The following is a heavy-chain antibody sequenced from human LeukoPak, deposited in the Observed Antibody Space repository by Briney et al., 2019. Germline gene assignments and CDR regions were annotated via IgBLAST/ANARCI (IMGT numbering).Heavy chain of an antibody. D-gene: IGHD2-15*01. V-gene: IGHV4-59*01. Sequence: SETLSLTCTVSGGSISSYYWSWIRQPPGKGLEWIGYIYYSGSTNYNPSLKSRVTISVDTSKNQFSLKLSSVTAADTAVYYCARDRGRLLHFDYWGQGTLVTVSS. J-gene: IGHJ4*02. CDR1: GGSISSYY. CDR2: IYYSGST. CDR3: ARDRGRLLHFDY.